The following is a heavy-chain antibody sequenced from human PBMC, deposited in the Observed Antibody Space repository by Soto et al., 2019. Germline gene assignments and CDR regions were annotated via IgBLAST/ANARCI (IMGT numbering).Heavy chain of an antibody. Sequence: PSETLSLTCAVYGGSFSGYYWSWIRQPPGKGLEWIGDINHSGSTNYNPSLKSRVTISIDTSKNQFSLKLSSVTAADTAVYYCARQYVSGSYYADYWGQGTLVTVSS. CDR3: ARQYVSGSYYADY. V-gene: IGHV4-34*01. J-gene: IGHJ4*02. D-gene: IGHD3-10*01. CDR2: INHSGST. CDR1: GGSFSGYY.